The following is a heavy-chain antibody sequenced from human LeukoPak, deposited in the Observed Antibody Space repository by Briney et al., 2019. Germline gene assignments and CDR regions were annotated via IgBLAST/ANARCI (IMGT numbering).Heavy chain of an antibody. CDR2: IPSSGSTF. V-gene: IGHV3-48*03. CDR1: GFTFSSYE. Sequence: QPGGSLRLSCATSGFTFSSYEMNWVRQAPGKGLEWISYIPSSGSTFYYADSVKGRFTVSRDNAKNSLYLQMNSLRAEDTAVYYCAGGSSGGMGTGLDVWGQGTTVTISS. D-gene: IGHD1/OR15-1a*01. J-gene: IGHJ6*02. CDR3: AGGSSGGMGTGLDV.